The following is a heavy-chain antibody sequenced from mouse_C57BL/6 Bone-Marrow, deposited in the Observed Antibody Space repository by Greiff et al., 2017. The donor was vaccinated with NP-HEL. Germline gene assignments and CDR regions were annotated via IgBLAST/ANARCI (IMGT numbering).Heavy chain of an antibody. V-gene: IGHV1-64*01. CDR3: ASGVDGYHYAMDY. CDR1: GYTFTSYW. J-gene: IGHJ4*01. D-gene: IGHD2-3*01. Sequence: QVQLQQPGAELVKPGASVKLSCKASGYTFTSYWMHWVKQRPGQGLEWIGMIHPNSGSTNYNEKFKSKATLTVDKSSSTAYMQLSSLTSEDSAVYYCASGVDGYHYAMDYWGQGTSVTVSS. CDR2: IHPNSGST.